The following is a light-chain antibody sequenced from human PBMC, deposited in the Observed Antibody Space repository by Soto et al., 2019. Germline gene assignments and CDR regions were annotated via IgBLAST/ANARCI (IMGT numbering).Light chain of an antibody. Sequence: EIVLAQSPGTLSLSPGERATLSFRASQSVSSTYLIWYQQKPGQAPRLLIYGASSRATGVPDRFSGGGSGTDFTLTISRLEPEDFAVYYCQQFDNSQWTFGQGTKVDIK. CDR3: QQFDNSQWT. CDR1: QSVSSTY. J-gene: IGKJ1*01. CDR2: GAS. V-gene: IGKV3-20*01.